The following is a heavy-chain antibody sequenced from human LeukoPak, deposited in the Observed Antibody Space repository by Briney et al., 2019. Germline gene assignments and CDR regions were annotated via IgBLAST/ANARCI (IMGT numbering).Heavy chain of an antibody. Sequence: SETLSLTCTVSGGSVSSYYWSWIRQPPGKGLEWIGYIYYSGSTNYNPSLKSRVTISVDTSKNQFSLKLSSVTAADTAVYYCAGGGGKDAFDIWGQGTMVTVSS. CDR2: IYYSGST. D-gene: IGHD4-23*01. CDR1: GGSVSSYY. V-gene: IGHV4-59*02. CDR3: AGGGGKDAFDI. J-gene: IGHJ3*02.